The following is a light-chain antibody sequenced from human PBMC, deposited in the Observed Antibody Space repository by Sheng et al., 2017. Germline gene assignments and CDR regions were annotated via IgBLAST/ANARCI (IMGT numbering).Light chain of an antibody. V-gene: IGKV1-27*01. J-gene: IGKJ1*01. CDR1: QGIANY. Sequence: DIQMTQSPSSLSASVGDRVTITCRASQGIANYLAWFQQKPGKVPKLLIYAISTLQPGVPSRFSGGASGTDFTLTISSLQPEDVATYYCQQYNSAPRTFGQGTNGG. CDR3: QQYNSAPRT. CDR2: AIS.